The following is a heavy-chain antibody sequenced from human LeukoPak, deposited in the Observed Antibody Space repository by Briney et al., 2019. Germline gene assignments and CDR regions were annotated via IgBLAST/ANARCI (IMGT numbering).Heavy chain of an antibody. CDR2: IKSKTDGGTT. Sequence: ETLSLTCSVSGGSISSYYWSWIRQPPGKGLEWVGRIKSKTDGGTTDYAAPVKGRFTISRDDSKNTLYLQMNSLKTEDTAVYYCTTEGSGWYFSDYWGQGTLVTVSS. V-gene: IGHV3-15*01. CDR3: TTEGSGWYFSDY. D-gene: IGHD6-19*01. J-gene: IGHJ4*02. CDR1: GGSISSYY.